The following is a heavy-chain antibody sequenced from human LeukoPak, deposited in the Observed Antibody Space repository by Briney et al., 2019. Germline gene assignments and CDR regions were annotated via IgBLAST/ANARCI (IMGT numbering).Heavy chain of an antibody. J-gene: IGHJ4*02. V-gene: IGHV3-48*01. Sequence: GGSLRLSCTVSGFTFSNYAMNWVRQAPGKGLEWVSYISSSSSTIYYADSVKGRFTISRDNAKNSLFLQMNSLRAEDTAVYYCARDPQAWEVPLDSWGQGTLVTVSS. CDR2: ISSSSSTI. CDR1: GFTFSNYA. D-gene: IGHD2-2*01. CDR3: ARDPQAWEVPLDS.